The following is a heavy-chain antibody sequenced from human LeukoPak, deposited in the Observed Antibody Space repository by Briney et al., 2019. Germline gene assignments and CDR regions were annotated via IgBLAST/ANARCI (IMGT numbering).Heavy chain of an antibody. CDR3: ASEPPHQIAVAGSDY. CDR1: GFTFSSYW. J-gene: IGHJ4*02. D-gene: IGHD6-19*01. CDR2: IKQDGSEK. Sequence: GGSLRLSCAASGFTFSSYWMRWVRQAPGKGLEWVANIKQDGSEKDYVDSVKGRFTISRDNAKNSLYLQMNSLRAEDTAVYYCASEPPHQIAVAGSDYWGQGTLVTVSS. V-gene: IGHV3-7*03.